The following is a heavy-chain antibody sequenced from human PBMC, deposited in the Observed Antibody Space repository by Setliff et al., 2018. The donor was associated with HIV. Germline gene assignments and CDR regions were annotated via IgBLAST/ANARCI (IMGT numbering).Heavy chain of an antibody. V-gene: IGHV4-59*11. CDR1: GDSLGSHY. D-gene: IGHD5-18*01. Sequence: SETLSLTCSVSGDSLGSHYWSWVRQPPGKGLEWIGSVDYSGTPNYSPSLKSRVTISLDTSKYQFSLKLTSVTAADTALYYCSNWNTTIDADSWGQGTLVTVSS. CDR2: VDYSGTP. CDR3: SNWNTTIDADS. J-gene: IGHJ4*02.